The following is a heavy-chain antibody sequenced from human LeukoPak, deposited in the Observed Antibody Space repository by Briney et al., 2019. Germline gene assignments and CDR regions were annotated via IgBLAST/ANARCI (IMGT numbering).Heavy chain of an antibody. D-gene: IGHD2/OR15-2a*01. CDR1: GGSISSYY. Sequence: PSETLSLTCTVSGGSISSYYWSWIRQPAGKGLEWIGRIYTGGSTNYNPSLKSRVTVSVDTSKNQFSLNLSSVTAADTAVYYCARHVKVLVNTRWAFDIWGQGTMVTVSS. CDR3: ARHVKVLVNTRWAFDI. J-gene: IGHJ3*02. CDR2: IYTGGST. V-gene: IGHV4-4*07.